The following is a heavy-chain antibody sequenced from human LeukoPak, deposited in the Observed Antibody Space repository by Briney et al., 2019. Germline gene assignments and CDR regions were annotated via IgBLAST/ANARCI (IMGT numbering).Heavy chain of an antibody. Sequence: TLSLTCTVSGGSISSGGYYWSWIRQHPGKGLEWIGYIYYSGSTNYNPSLKSRVTISVDTSKNQFSLKLSSVTAADTAVYYCARMRRDSSSWFENFDYWGQGTLVTVSS. CDR3: ARMRRDSSSWFENFDY. CDR1: GGSISSGGYY. V-gene: IGHV4-61*08. J-gene: IGHJ4*02. D-gene: IGHD6-13*01. CDR2: IYYSGST.